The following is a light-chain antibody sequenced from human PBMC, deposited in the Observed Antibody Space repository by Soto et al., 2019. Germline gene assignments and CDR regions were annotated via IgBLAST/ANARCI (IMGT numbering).Light chain of an antibody. J-gene: IGLJ1*01. CDR1: SSDVGGYNY. V-gene: IGLV2-8*01. Sequence: QSVLTQPPSASGSPGQSVTISFTGTSSDVGGYNYVSWYQQHPGKAPKLMIYEVSKRPSGVPDRFSGSKSGNTASLTVSGLQAEDEADYYCSSYAGRNSVFGTGTKLTVL. CDR3: SSYAGRNSV. CDR2: EVS.